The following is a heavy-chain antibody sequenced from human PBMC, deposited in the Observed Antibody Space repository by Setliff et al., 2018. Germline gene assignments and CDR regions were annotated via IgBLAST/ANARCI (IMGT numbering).Heavy chain of an antibody. V-gene: IGHV1-46*03. Sequence: ASVKVSCKASGYTFTGYYMHWVRQAPGQGPEWMGCISPYNGNTNYAQKFQGRVTMTRDTSTSTVYMEVISLRSEDTAVYFCARDRFYNSWSGTSITAPHDAFDIWGQGTMVTVSS. D-gene: IGHD3-3*01. CDR2: ISPYNGNT. J-gene: IGHJ3*02. CDR3: ARDRFYNSWSGTSITAPHDAFDI. CDR1: GYTFTGYY.